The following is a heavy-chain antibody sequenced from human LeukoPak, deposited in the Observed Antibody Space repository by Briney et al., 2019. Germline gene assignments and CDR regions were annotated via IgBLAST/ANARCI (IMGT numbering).Heavy chain of an antibody. CDR1: GFTFSSYS. D-gene: IGHD3-16*01. CDR3: ATLPRRLMNVGY. V-gene: IGHV3-48*02. CDR2: ISSSSSTI. Sequence: GGSLRLSCAASGFTFSSYSMNWVRQAPGKGLEWVSSISSSSSTIYYADSVKGRFTISRDNAKNSLYLQMNSLRDEDTAVYYCATLPRRLMNVGYWGQGTLVTVSS. J-gene: IGHJ4*02.